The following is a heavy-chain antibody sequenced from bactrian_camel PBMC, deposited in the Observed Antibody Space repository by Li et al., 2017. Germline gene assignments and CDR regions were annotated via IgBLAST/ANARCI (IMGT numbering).Heavy chain of an antibody. Sequence: VQLVESGGGSVQTGGSLRLSCAASGYARSSPVFGWFRRAPGKEREAVAALESGSTSNYADSVKGRFTISQDNAKNTVYLQMNSLNVEDTAMYYCAADAVNLQLARGYNYWGQGTQVTVS. CDR1: GYARSSPV. J-gene: IGHJ4*01. V-gene: IGHV3S53*01. D-gene: IGHD6*01. CDR3: AADAVNLQLARGYNY. CDR2: LESGSTS.